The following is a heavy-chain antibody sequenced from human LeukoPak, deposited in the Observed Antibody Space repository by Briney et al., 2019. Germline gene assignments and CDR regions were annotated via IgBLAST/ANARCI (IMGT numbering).Heavy chain of an antibody. D-gene: IGHD3-16*01. CDR3: ARGLQGDYFDY. J-gene: IGHJ4*02. Sequence: SETLSLTCAVYGGSFSGYYWSWIRQPPGKGLEWIGEINHSGSTNYNPSLKGRVTISVDTSKNQFSLKLSSVTAAGTAVYYCARGLQGDYFDYWGQGTLVTVSS. CDR1: GGSFSGYY. V-gene: IGHV4-34*01. CDR2: INHSGST.